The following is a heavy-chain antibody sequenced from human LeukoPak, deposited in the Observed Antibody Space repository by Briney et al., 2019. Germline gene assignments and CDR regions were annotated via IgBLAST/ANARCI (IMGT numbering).Heavy chain of an antibody. J-gene: IGHJ4*02. CDR2: ISGSGGST. CDR3: AKVPFRYDFWSGGGGSFDY. V-gene: IGHV3-23*01. Sequence: PGGSLRLSCAASGFTFSSYAMSWVRQAPGKGLEWVSAISGSGGSTYYADSVKGRFTISRDNSKNSLYLQMNSLRAEDTAVYYCAKVPFRYDFWSGGGGSFDYWGQGTLVTVSS. D-gene: IGHD3-3*01. CDR1: GFTFSSYA.